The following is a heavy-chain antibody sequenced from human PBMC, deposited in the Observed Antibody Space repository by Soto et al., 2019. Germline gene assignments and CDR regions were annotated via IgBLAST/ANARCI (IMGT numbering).Heavy chain of an antibody. CDR2: ISTNGGST. CDR3: VKGEYYYDSSGYYPFDY. D-gene: IGHD3-22*01. Sequence: GGSLRLSCSASGFTFSSYAMHWVRQAPGKGLKYVSSISTNGGSTHYADSVKGRFTISRDNSKNTKYLQMSSLRADDTAVYYCVKGEYYYDSSGYYPFDYWGQGTLVTVSS. V-gene: IGHV3-64D*06. J-gene: IGHJ4*02. CDR1: GFTFSSYA.